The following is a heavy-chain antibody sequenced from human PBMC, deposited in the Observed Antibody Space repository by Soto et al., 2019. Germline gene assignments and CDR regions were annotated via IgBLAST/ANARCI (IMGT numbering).Heavy chain of an antibody. CDR3: ANTAGTIY. CDR2: ISYDGSNK. Sequence: ESGGGGVQPGRSLRLSCAASGFTFSSYGMHWVRQAPGKGLEWVAVISYDGSNKYYADSVKGRFTISRDNSKNTLYLQMNSLRAEDTAVYYCANTAGTIYWGQGTLVTVSS. V-gene: IGHV3-30*18. J-gene: IGHJ4*02. CDR1: GFTFSSYG. D-gene: IGHD6-19*01.